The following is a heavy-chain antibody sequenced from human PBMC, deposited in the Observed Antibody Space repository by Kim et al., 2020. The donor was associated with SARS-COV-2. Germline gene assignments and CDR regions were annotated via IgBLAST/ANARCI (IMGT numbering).Heavy chain of an antibody. Sequence: YNPSLKSRVTISVDTSKNQFSLKLSSVTAADTAVYYCARANVDTAMDFDYWGQGTLVTVSS. CDR3: ARANVDTAMDFDY. J-gene: IGHJ4*02. V-gene: IGHV4-39*07. D-gene: IGHD5-18*01.